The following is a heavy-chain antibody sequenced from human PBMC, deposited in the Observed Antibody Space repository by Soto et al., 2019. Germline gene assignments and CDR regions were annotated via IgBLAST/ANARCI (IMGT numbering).Heavy chain of an antibody. CDR2: IVVGSSNT. Sequence: SVKVSCKASGFTFTSSAVQWVRQARGQRLEWIGWIVVGSSNTNYAQKFQERVTITRDMSTSTAYMEPSSLRSEDTAVYYCVATGIFGVVTNPYYYGLDVWGQGTTVTVSS. CDR1: GFTFTSSA. V-gene: IGHV1-58*01. J-gene: IGHJ6*02. CDR3: VATGIFGVVTNPYYYGLDV. D-gene: IGHD3-3*02.